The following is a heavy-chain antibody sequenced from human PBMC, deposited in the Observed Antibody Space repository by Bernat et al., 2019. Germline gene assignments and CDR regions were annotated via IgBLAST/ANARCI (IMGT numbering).Heavy chain of an antibody. Sequence: QVQLVESGGGVVQPGRSLRLSCAASGFTFSSYGMHWVRQAPGKGLEWVAVIWYDGSNKYYADSVKGRFTISRDNSKNTLYLQMNSLRAEDTAVYYCAKGRHDSSGYYVGMDVWGQGTTVTVSS. CDR1: GFTFSSYG. V-gene: IGHV3-33*06. J-gene: IGHJ6*02. D-gene: IGHD3-22*01. CDR3: AKGRHDSSGYYVGMDV. CDR2: IWYDGSNK.